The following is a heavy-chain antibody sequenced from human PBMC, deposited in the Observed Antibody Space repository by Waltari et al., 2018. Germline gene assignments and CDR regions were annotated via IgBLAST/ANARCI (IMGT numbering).Heavy chain of an antibody. Sequence: EVQLLESGGDLVQPGGSLRLSCAASGFSFSHYPMAGVRQAPGKGLELVSTMTADGRSRNYADSVKGRFTISRDNSQNTLDLQMNTLRAEDTAVYFCAKADFGDPFWYFDLWGRGTLVTV. D-gene: IGHD4-17*01. CDR1: GFSFSHYP. V-gene: IGHV3-23*01. J-gene: IGHJ2*01. CDR2: MTADGRSR. CDR3: AKADFGDPFWYFDL.